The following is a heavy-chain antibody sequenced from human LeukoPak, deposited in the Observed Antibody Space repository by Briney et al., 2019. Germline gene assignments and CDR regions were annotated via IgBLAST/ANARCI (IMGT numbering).Heavy chain of an antibody. V-gene: IGHV3-23*01. J-gene: IGHJ6*04. Sequence: GGSLRLSCAASGFTFSSYAMNWVSQAPGTGLEWVSGISGSGGRTYYADSVKGRFTISRDNSKNTLYLQMNSLRAEDTAVYYCAELGITMIGGVWGKGTTVTISS. D-gene: IGHD3-10*02. CDR2: ISGSGGRT. CDR1: GFTFSSYA. CDR3: AELGITMIGGV.